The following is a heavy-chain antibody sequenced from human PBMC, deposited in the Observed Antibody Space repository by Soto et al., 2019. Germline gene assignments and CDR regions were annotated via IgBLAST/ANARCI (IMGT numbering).Heavy chain of an antibody. Sequence: LRLSCAASGFTFSSYGMHWVRQAPGTGLEWVAVISYDGSNKYYADSVKGRFTISRDNSKNTLYLQMNSLRAEDTAVYYCAKDYDFWSGYYTTWFDPWGQGTLVTVSS. V-gene: IGHV3-30*18. D-gene: IGHD3-3*01. J-gene: IGHJ5*02. CDR2: ISYDGSNK. CDR3: AKDYDFWSGYYTTWFDP. CDR1: GFTFSSYG.